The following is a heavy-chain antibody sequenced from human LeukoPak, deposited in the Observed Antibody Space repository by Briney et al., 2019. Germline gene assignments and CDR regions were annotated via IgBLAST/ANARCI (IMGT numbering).Heavy chain of an antibody. J-gene: IGHJ3*02. Sequence: AAVKFSSKASGSPFTGYYMHWGRRAPGQGVEWMGWINPNSGGTNYEQKFQGRVTMTRDTSISTAYMELSRLRSDDTAVYYCARVYYDSSGYYPVFAFDIWGQGTMVTVSS. V-gene: IGHV1-2*02. D-gene: IGHD3-22*01. CDR2: INPNSGGT. CDR1: GSPFTGYY. CDR3: ARVYYDSSGYYPVFAFDI.